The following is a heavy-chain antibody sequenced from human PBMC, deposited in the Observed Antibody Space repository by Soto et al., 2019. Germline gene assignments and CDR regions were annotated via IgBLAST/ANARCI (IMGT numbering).Heavy chain of an antibody. D-gene: IGHD6-19*01. J-gene: IGHJ5*02. CDR3: ARETVAGTDNWFDH. V-gene: IGHV4-4*07. CDR1: GGSIGTYY. Sequence: SETLSLTCTVSGGSIGTYYWNWIRQPAGKRLEWLGRIYTSGYTKYNPSPKSRVTMSLDTSKRQFSLKLSSVTAADTAVYYCARETVAGTDNWFDHWGRGILVTVSS. CDR2: IYTSGYT.